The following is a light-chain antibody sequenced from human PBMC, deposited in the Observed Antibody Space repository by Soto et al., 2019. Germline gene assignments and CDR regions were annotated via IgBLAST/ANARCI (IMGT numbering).Light chain of an antibody. CDR1: SSDVGGYNY. J-gene: IGLJ2*01. CDR2: DVS. CDR3: SSYSSTNTLGV. V-gene: IGLV2-14*01. Sequence: QSALTQPASVSGSPGQSITISCTGTSSDVGGYNYVSWYQQHPGKAPKLIIYDVSNRPSGVSTRFSGSRSGNTASLTISGLQAEDDANYFCSSYSSTNTLGVFGGGTKLTVL.